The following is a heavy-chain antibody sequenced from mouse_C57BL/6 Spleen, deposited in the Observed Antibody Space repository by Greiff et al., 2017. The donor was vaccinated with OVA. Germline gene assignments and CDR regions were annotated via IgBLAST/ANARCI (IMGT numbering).Heavy chain of an antibody. CDR2: INPSSGYT. V-gene: IGHV1-7*01. D-gene: IGHD1-1*01. CDR3: AREKDGSSYYFDY. Sequence: VMLVESGAELAKPGASVKLSCKASGYTFTSYWMHWVKQRPGQGLEWIGYINPSSGYTKYNQKFKDKATLTADKSSSTAYMQLSSLTYEDSAVYYCAREKDGSSYYFDYWGQGTTLTVSS. CDR1: GYTFTSYW. J-gene: IGHJ2*01.